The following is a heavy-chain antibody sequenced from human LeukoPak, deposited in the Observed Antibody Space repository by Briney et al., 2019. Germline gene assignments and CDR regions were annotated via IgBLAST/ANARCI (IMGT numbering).Heavy chain of an antibody. D-gene: IGHD3-22*01. CDR2: IIPIFGTA. J-gene: IGHJ3*02. Sequence: GASVKVSCKASGGTFSSYAISWVRQAPGQGLEWMGGIIPIFGTANYAQKFQGRVTITADKSTSTAYMELSSLRSEDTAVYYCARDHPHNYYDSSPDIWGQGTMVTVSS. CDR3: ARDHPHNYYDSSPDI. CDR1: GGTFSSYA. V-gene: IGHV1-69*06.